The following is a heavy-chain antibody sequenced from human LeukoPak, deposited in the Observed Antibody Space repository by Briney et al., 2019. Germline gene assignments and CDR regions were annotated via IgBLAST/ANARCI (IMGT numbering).Heavy chain of an antibody. Sequence: AASVKASCKASGYTFTSYDIHWVRQATGQGLEWMGWMNPNSGNTGYAQKFQGRVTMTRNTSISTAYMELSSLRSEDTAVYYCARGGPLYFDYWGQGTLVTVSS. CDR2: MNPNSGNT. CDR3: ARGGPLYFDY. J-gene: IGHJ4*02. V-gene: IGHV1-8*01. CDR1: GYTFTSYD.